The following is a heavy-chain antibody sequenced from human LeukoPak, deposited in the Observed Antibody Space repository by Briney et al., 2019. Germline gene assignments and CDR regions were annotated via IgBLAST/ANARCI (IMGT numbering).Heavy chain of an antibody. Sequence: HGGSLRLSCAASGLTFSIHWMNWVRQAPGKGLECVANINQDGSDKYYVDSVKGRFTISRDNTKNSLYLQMNSLRAEDTAVYYCVGGDYWGQGTLVTVSS. CDR2: INQDGSDK. J-gene: IGHJ4*02. CDR3: VGGDY. V-gene: IGHV3-7*01. CDR1: GLTFSIHW.